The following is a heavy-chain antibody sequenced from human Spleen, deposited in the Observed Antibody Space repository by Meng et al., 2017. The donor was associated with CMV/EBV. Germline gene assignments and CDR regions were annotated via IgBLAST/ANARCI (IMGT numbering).Heavy chain of an antibody. D-gene: IGHD2-21*01. J-gene: IGHJ6*02. CDR1: GFTFNTYW. CDR2: ITSDGSST. V-gene: IGHV3-74*01. CDR3: TGPGVWYYGMDV. Sequence: GESLKISCAASGFTFNTYWMHWVRQAPGKGLVWVSRITSDGSSTTYADSVKGRFTISRDNAKNTLYLQMNSLGAEDTAVYYCTGPGVWYYGMDVWGQGTTVTVSS.